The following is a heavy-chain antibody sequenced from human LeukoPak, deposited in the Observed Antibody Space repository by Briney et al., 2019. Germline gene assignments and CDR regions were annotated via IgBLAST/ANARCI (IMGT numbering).Heavy chain of an antibody. CDR2: INPNTGGT. V-gene: IGHV1-2*02. J-gene: IGHJ6*03. D-gene: IGHD1-14*01. Sequence: ASVTVSFKASGYTFTCYYMHWLRQAPGPGLEWMGWINPNTGGTNYARTFQGRGTMTRDRSITTAYLELNRLSPDDKAVYYCCRGTGRYYYYMDVWGKGTTVTVSS. CDR3: CRGTGRYYYYMDV. CDR1: GYTFTCYY.